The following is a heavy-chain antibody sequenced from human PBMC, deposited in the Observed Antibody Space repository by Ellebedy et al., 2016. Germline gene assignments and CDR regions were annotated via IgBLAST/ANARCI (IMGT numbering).Heavy chain of an antibody. CDR3: ARPSRGSENYGSGWFNP. CDR2: ISTDSITI. CDR1: GLTLSTYG. J-gene: IGHJ5*02. V-gene: IGHV3-48*04. Sequence: GESLKISXASSGLTLSTYGMNWVRQAPGKGLEWVSYISTDSITIRYADSVKGRFTISRDNGKNSLYLQMYSLRAEDTAVYYCARPSRGSENYGSGWFNPWGQGTLVTVSS. D-gene: IGHD3-10*01.